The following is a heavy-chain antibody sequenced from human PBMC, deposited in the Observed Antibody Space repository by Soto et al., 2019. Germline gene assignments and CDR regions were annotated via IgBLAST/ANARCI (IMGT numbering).Heavy chain of an antibody. V-gene: IGHV3-23*01. D-gene: IGHD3-10*01. Sequence: GGSLRLSCAASGFTFSSYAMSWVRQAPGKGLEWVSAISGSGGSTYYADSVKGRFTISRDNSKNTLYLQMNSLRAEDTAVYYCAGLGITMVRGVIDIPFDYWGQGTLVTVSS. CDR1: GFTFSSYA. CDR3: AGLGITMVRGVIDIPFDY. J-gene: IGHJ4*02. CDR2: ISGSGGST.